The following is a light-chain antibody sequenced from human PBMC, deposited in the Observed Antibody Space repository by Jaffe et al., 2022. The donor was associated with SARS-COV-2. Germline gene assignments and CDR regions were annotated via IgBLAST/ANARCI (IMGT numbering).Light chain of an antibody. CDR1: QSVNSN. CDR3: QQYNSWWT. J-gene: IGKJ1*01. V-gene: IGKV3-15*01. CDR2: GAS. Sequence: EVVMTQSPGTLSVSPGERVTLSCRATQSVNSNLAWYQQKPGQAPRLLIYGASTRATGIPTRFSGSGSGTEFTLTISSLQSEDFAVYYCQQYNSWWTFGQGTKVEIK.